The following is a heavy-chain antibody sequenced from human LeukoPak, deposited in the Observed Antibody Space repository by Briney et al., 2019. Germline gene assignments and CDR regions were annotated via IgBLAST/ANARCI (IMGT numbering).Heavy chain of an antibody. CDR2: IYHSGST. CDR3: ARQKWEQQGRDYYFNGLDV. CDR1: GVSISSGNW. J-gene: IGHJ6*02. Sequence: PSETLSLTCAVSGVSISSGNWWSWVRQPPGKGLEWIWEIYHSGSTHYNPSLKSRVTISIDESQNQFSLEMNSVTAADTAVYYCARQKWEQQGRDYYFNGLDVWGPGTTVIVSS. D-gene: IGHD1/OR15-1a*01. V-gene: IGHV4-4*02.